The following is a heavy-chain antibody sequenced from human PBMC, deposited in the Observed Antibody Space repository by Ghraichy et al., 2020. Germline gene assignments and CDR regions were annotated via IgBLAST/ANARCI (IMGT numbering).Heavy chain of an antibody. CDR2: IYYSGST. CDR1: GGSISSSSYY. D-gene: IGHD6-13*01. V-gene: IGHV4-39*01. J-gene: IGHJ5*02. Sequence: SETLSLTCTVSGGSISSSSYYWGWIRQPPGKGLEWIGSIYYSGSTYYNPSLKSRVTISVDTSKNQFSLKLSSVTAADTAVYYCARRSAAAGLYPWGQGTLVTVSS. CDR3: ARRSAAAGLYP.